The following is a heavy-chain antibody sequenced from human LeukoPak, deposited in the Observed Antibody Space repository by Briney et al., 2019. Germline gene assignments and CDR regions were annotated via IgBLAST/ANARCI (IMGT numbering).Heavy chain of an antibody. Sequence: ASEKVSCKTSGYTFTDHYIHWVRQAPGQGLEWMGRINPNSGDTNYAQKFQGRVTMTRDTSINTAYMELTRLRSDDTAVYYCARGPVTPIQNWFVPWGQGTLVTVSS. CDR2: INPNSGDT. J-gene: IGHJ5*02. CDR3: ARGPVTPIQNWFVP. V-gene: IGHV1-2*06. D-gene: IGHD4-17*01. CDR1: GYTFTDHY.